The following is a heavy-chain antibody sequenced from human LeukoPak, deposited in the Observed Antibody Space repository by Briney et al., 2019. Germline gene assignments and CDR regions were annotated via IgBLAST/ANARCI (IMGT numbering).Heavy chain of an antibody. V-gene: IGHV3-23*01. CDR3: AKDRVSNWNPLGN. CDR2: ISGSGGST. J-gene: IGHJ4*02. Sequence: GGSLRLSCAASGFTFSSYATNWVRQAPGKGLEWVSAISGSGGSTYYADSVKGRFTISRDNSKNTLYLQMNSLRAEDTAVYYCAKDRVSNWNPLGNWGQGTLVTVSS. CDR1: GFTFSSYA. D-gene: IGHD1-20*01.